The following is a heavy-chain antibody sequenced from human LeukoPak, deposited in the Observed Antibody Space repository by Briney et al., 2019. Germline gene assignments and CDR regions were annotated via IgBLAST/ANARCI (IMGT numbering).Heavy chain of an antibody. J-gene: IGHJ4*02. CDR1: GFTFSSYG. CDR2: ISYDGSNK. D-gene: IGHD1-26*01. CDR3: AKVGHSGSYTFDY. Sequence: GRSLRLSCAASGFTFSSYGMHWVRQAPGKGLEWVAVISYDGSNKYYADSVQGRFTISRDNSKNTLYLQMNSLRAEDTAVYYCAKVGHSGSYTFDYWGQGTLVTVSS. V-gene: IGHV3-30*18.